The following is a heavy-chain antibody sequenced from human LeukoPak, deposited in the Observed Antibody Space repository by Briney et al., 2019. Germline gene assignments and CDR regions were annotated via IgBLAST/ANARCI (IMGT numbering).Heavy chain of an antibody. CDR2: MHYSGAT. V-gene: IGHV4-34*01. CDR1: GGSFSGYY. D-gene: IGHD3-16*01. J-gene: IGHJ2*01. CDR3: ARGILGLYYFDV. Sequence: PSETLSLTWAISGGSFSGYYWTWIREAPGKGLEGIGEMHYSGATSYKPSLRGRVTISRGTSENQLSLEVTSVTAADTAVYYCARGILGLYYFDVWGRGIPVTVSS.